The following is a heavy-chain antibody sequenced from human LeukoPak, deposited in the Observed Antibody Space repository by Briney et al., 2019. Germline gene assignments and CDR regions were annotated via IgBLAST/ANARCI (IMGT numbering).Heavy chain of an antibody. CDR2: ISAYNGNT. D-gene: IGHD3-10*01. Sequence: ASVKVSCKASGYTFTSYGISWVRQAPGQGLEWMGWISAYNGNTNYAQKLQGRVTMTTDTSTSTAYMKLRSLRSDDTAVYYCARDTLWFGDVRKSYYFDYWGQGTLVTVSS. V-gene: IGHV1-18*01. CDR1: GYTFTSYG. CDR3: ARDTLWFGDVRKSYYFDY. J-gene: IGHJ4*02.